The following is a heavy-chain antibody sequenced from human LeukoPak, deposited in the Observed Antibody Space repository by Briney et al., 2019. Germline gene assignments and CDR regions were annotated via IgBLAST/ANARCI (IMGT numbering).Heavy chain of an antibody. V-gene: IGHV3-23*01. CDR1: GFSFSSYA. CDR2: MSSSDDGR. J-gene: IGHJ4*02. CDR3: ARESGSYGSGSRY. Sequence: GGSLRLSCATSGFSFSSYAMSWVRQAPGKGLEWVSAMSSSDDGRYYAASVRGRFTISRDTSRSTLYLQMNSLRAEDAAVYYCARESGSYGSGSRYWGQGTLVTVSS. D-gene: IGHD3-10*01.